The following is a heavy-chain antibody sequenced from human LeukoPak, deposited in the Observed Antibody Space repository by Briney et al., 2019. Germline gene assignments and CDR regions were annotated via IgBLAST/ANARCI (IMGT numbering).Heavy chain of an antibody. Sequence: SSETLSLTCTVSGGSINSGGYYWSWIRQHPGKGLEWIGYIYYSGSTYYNPSLKSRVSISVDTSKNQFSLKLSSVTAADTAVYYCAREVERWYFDLWGRGTLVTVSS. CDR1: GGSINSGGYY. V-gene: IGHV4-31*03. CDR2: IYYSGST. CDR3: AREVERWYFDL. D-gene: IGHD1-26*01. J-gene: IGHJ2*01.